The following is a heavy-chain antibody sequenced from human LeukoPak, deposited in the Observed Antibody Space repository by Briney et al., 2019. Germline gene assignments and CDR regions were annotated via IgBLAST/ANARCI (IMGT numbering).Heavy chain of an antibody. CDR3: ARDLWKYYYDSSGYYSPSHY. V-gene: IGHV3-48*03. Sequence: GGSLRLSCAASGFNLRSYEMNWVRQAPGKGLEWVSFISSSGTTPYYADSVKGRFTISRDNAKNSLYLQMNSLRAEDTAVYYCARDLWKYYYDSSGYYSPSHYWGQGTLVTVSS. CDR1: GFNLRSYE. J-gene: IGHJ4*02. CDR2: ISSSGTTP. D-gene: IGHD3-22*01.